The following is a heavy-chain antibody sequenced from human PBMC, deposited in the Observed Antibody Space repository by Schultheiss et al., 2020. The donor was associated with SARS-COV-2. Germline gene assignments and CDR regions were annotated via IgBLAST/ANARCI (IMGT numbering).Heavy chain of an antibody. V-gene: IGHV4-39*07. D-gene: IGHD3-10*01. J-gene: IGHJ3*02. Sequence: SETLSLTCTVSAGSISRSSYYWAWTRQPPGKRLDYMGNISCGGSTYYNPSLKSRVTISADTSKNQFSVTVNSVTAADTAVYYCASSKGRGAFDIWGQGTMVTVSS. CDR2: ISCGGST. CDR1: AGSISRSSYY. CDR3: ASSKGRGAFDI.